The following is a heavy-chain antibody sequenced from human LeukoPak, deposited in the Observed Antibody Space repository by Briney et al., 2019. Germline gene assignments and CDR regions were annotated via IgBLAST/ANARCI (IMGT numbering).Heavy chain of an antibody. Sequence: ASVKVSCKASGYTFTGYYMHWVRQAPGQGLEWMGWINPNSGGTNYAQKLQGRVTMTTDTSTSTAYMELRSLRSDDTAVYYCARGTLRFLEWLCLDPWGQGTLVTVSS. CDR3: ARGTLRFLEWLCLDP. D-gene: IGHD3-3*01. J-gene: IGHJ5*02. CDR1: GYTFTGYY. CDR2: INPNSGGT. V-gene: IGHV1-2*02.